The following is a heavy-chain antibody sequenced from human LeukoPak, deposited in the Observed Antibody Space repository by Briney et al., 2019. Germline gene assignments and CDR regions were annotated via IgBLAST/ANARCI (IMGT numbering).Heavy chain of an antibody. Sequence: GGDLRLSCAASGFTFSNPWMSWVRQARGKGLEWVGRISSKTDGGTADYAAPVKDRIIISRDDSKNRPYLQMNSLKNEDTAVYYCTTGTYWGQGTLVTVSS. CDR3: TTGTY. CDR2: ISSKTDGGTA. J-gene: IGHJ4*02. V-gene: IGHV3-15*01. CDR1: GFTFSNPW.